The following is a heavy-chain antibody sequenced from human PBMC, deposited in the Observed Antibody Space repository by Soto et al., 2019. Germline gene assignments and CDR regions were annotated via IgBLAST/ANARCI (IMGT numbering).Heavy chain of an antibody. Sequence: GSLRLSCAASGFTFSSYVIHWVRQAPGKGLEWVAVISYDGSNKYYADSVKGRFTISRDNSNNTLYLQMNSLRVEDTAVYYCATVDNYYGSVFWGQGTLVTVSS. D-gene: IGHD3-10*01. CDR3: ATVDNYYGSVF. CDR2: ISYDGSNK. CDR1: GFTFSSYV. J-gene: IGHJ4*02. V-gene: IGHV3-30*03.